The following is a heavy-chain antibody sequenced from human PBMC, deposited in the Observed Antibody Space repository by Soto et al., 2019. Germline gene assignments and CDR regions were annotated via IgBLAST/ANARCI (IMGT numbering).Heavy chain of an antibody. Sequence: PSETLSLPCTVSGGPISSYYWCWIPQPAGKGLEWIGRIYTSGSTKYNPSLKSRVTISVDTLNNQLSLKLSSVTAADTAVYYCGGDSSSPYYFDYWGQGTLVTVSS. J-gene: IGHJ4*02. D-gene: IGHD2-2*01. CDR3: GGDSSSPYYFDY. V-gene: IGHV4-4*07. CDR2: IYTSGST. CDR1: GGPISSYY.